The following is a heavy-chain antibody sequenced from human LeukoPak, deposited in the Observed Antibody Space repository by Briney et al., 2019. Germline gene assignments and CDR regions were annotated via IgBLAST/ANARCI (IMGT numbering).Heavy chain of an antibody. V-gene: IGHV4-30-2*01. Sequence: SQTLSLTCAVSGGSISSGGYSWSWIRQPPGKGLEWIGYIYHSGSTYYNPSLKSRVTISVDRSKDQFSLKLSSVTAADTAVYYCARTRDYYDSSGLGDFDYWGQGTLVTVSS. CDR1: GGSISSGGYS. CDR2: IYHSGST. D-gene: IGHD3-22*01. J-gene: IGHJ4*02. CDR3: ARTRDYYDSSGLGDFDY.